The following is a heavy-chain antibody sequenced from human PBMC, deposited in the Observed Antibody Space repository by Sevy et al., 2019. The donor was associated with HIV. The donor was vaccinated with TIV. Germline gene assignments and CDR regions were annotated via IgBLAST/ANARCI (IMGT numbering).Heavy chain of an antibody. CDR3: ASRRSITMTLDY. CDR1: AGSISSSSYY. J-gene: IGHJ4*02. V-gene: IGHV4-39*01. D-gene: IGHD3-22*01. Sequence: SETLSLTCTVSAGSISSSSYYWGWIRQPPGKGLEWIGSIYYSGSTYYNPSLKSRVTISVDTSKNQFSLKLSSVTAADTAVYYCASRRSITMTLDYWGQGTLVTVSS. CDR2: IYYSGST.